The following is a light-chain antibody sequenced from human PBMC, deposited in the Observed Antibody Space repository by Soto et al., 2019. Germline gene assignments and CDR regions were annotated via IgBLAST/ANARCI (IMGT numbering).Light chain of an antibody. Sequence: QSVLTQPPSASGTPGQRVTISCSGSSSNIGSNTVNWYQQPPGTAPKLLIYSNNQRPSGVPDRFSGSKSGTAASLAISGLQSDDEADYYCAAWDDSLNGVAFGGGTKVTVL. CDR3: AAWDDSLNGVA. CDR2: SNN. J-gene: IGLJ2*01. CDR1: SSNIGSNT. V-gene: IGLV1-44*01.